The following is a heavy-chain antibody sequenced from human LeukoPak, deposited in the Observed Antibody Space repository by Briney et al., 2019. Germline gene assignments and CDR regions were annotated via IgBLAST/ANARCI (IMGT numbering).Heavy chain of an antibody. CDR2: IRYDGSNK. CDR1: GFTFSNYG. V-gene: IGHV3-30*02. J-gene: IGHJ4*02. Sequence: GGSLRLSCAASGFTFSNYGMHWVRQAPGKGLEWVAFIRYDGSNKYYADSVKGRFTISRDNSKNTLYLQMNSLRAEDTAVYYCAKDSDILTGYYKPFDYWGQGNLVTVSS. CDR3: AKDSDILTGYYKPFDY. D-gene: IGHD3-9*01.